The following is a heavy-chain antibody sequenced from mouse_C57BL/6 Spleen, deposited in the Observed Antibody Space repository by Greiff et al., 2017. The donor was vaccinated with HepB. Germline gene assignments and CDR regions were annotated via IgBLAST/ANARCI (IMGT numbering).Heavy chain of an antibody. D-gene: IGHD2-5*01. Sequence: VQLQQSDAELVKPGASVKISCKVSGYTFTDHTIHWMKQRPEQGLEWIGYIYPRDGSTKYNEKFKGKATLTADKSSSTAYMQLNSLTSEDSAVYFCARGSYRNYVGYWDGGYWGQGTTLTVSS. CDR2: IYPRDGST. CDR1: GYTFTDHT. CDR3: ARGSYRNYVGYWDGGY. J-gene: IGHJ2*01. V-gene: IGHV1-78*01.